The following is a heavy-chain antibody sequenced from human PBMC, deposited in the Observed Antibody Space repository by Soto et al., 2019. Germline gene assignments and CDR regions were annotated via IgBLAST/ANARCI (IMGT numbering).Heavy chain of an antibody. D-gene: IGHD6-13*01. V-gene: IGHV3-43D*04. J-gene: IGHJ6*02. CDR3: AQDISSAAGTSSVMDV. CDR2: ISWDGGST. CDR1: GFTFDDYA. Sequence: GGSLRLSCAASGFTFDDYAMHWVRQAPGKGLEWVSLISWDGGSTYYADSVKGRFTISRDNSKNSLYLQMNSLRVEDTALYYCAQDISSAAGTSSVMDVWGQGTTVTVS.